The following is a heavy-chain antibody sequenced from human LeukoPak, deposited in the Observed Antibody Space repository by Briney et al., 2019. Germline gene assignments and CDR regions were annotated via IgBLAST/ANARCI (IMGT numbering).Heavy chain of an antibody. CDR1: GFTFSSYG. V-gene: IGHV3-33*01. CDR3: ARDKYSGSYFPDY. CDR2: VWYDGSNK. D-gene: IGHD1-26*01. Sequence: GRSLRLSCAASGFTFSSYGMHWVRQTPGKGLEWVAVVWYDGSNKYYADSVKGRFTISRDNSKNTLYLQMISLRAEDTAVYYCARDKYSGSYFPDYWGQGALVTVAS. J-gene: IGHJ4*02.